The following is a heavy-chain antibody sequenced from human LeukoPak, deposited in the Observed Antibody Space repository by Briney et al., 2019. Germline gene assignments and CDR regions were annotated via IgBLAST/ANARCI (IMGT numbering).Heavy chain of an antibody. V-gene: IGHV3-23*01. CDR2: IRGSGDRT. D-gene: IGHD3-3*01. Sequence: HPGGSLRLSCAASGFIFSSYAMSRVRQAPGKGLEWVSAIRGSGDRTHYADSVKGRFTISRDNSKNTLYLQMNSLRADDTAVYYCARHDWFDPWGQGTLVTVSS. CDR1: GFIFSSYA. CDR3: ARHDWFDP. J-gene: IGHJ5*02.